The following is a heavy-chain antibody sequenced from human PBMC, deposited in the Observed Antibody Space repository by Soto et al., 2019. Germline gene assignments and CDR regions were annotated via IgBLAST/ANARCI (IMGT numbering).Heavy chain of an antibody. CDR2: IYHSGST. V-gene: IGHV4-30-2*01. J-gene: IGHJ3*01. Sequence: SETLSLTCAVSGGSISSGGYSWSWIRQPPGKGLEWIGYIYHSGSTYYNPSLKNRVTISVDRSKKQFSLKLSSVTAADTAVYYCARGCSSCLIGFDVWGPGTMVTVSS. D-gene: IGHD2-15*01. CDR3: ARGCSSCLIGFDV. CDR1: GGSISSGGYS.